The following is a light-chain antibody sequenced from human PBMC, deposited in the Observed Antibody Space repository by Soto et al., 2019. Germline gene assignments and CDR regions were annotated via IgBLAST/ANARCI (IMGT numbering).Light chain of an antibody. CDR2: WAS. V-gene: IGKV4-1*01. Sequence: DIVMTQSADSLAVSLGERASINCKSSQSVLYSSNNKNYLAWYQQKPGQPPKLLIYWASTRESGVPDRFSGSGSGTDFTLTISSLQSEDFAVYYCQQYNNWPRTFGQGTKVEIK. CDR3: QQYNNWPRT. CDR1: QSVLYSSNNKNY. J-gene: IGKJ1*01.